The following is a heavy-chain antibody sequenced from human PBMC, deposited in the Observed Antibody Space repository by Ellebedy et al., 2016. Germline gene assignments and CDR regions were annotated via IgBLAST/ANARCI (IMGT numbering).Heavy chain of an antibody. CDR2: IYSGGST. J-gene: IGHJ6*03. CDR3: ARSPETYQLPYYYYYYYMDV. CDR1: GFTVSSNY. V-gene: IGHV3-53*01. D-gene: IGHD2-2*01. Sequence: GGSLRLXXAASGFTVSSNYMSWVRQAPGKGLEWVSVIYSGGSTYYADSVKGRFTISRDNSKNTLYLQMNSLRAEDTAVYYCARSPETYQLPYYYYYYYMDVWGKGTTVTVSS.